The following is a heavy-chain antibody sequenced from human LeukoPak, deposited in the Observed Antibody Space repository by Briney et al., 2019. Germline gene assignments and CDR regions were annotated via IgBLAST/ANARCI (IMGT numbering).Heavy chain of an antibody. J-gene: IGHJ4*02. Sequence: ASVKVSCKASGGTFSSYAISWVRQAPGQGLEWMGGIIPIFGTANYAQKFQGRVTMTEDTSTDTAYMELSSLRSEDTAVYYCATRWSGQWLVQDYYFDYWGQGTLVTVSS. CDR3: ATRWSGQWLVQDYYFDY. V-gene: IGHV1-69*06. D-gene: IGHD6-19*01. CDR1: GGTFSSYA. CDR2: IIPIFGTA.